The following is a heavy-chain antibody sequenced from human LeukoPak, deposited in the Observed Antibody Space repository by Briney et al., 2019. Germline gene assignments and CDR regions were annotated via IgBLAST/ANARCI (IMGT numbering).Heavy chain of an antibody. CDR2: ISSSSSYI. CDR3: ARDPDYGDYPMDY. V-gene: IGHV3-21*01. CDR1: GFTFSSYS. D-gene: IGHD4-17*01. J-gene: IGHJ4*02. Sequence: GGSLRLSCAASGFTFSSYSMNWVRQAPGKGLEWVSSISSSSSYIYYADSVKGRFTISRDNAKNSLYLQMNSLRAEDTAVYYCARDPDYGDYPMDYWGQGTLVTVSS.